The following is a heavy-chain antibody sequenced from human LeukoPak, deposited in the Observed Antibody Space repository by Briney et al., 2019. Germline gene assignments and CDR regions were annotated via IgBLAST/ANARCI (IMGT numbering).Heavy chain of an antibody. V-gene: IGHV5-51*01. CDR2: TYPGDSDT. CDR3: ARLPYSGHDYSDY. D-gene: IGHD5-12*01. Sequence: GESLKISCKGSGYSFTSYWIGWVRQMPGKGLEWMGITYPGDSDTRYSPSFQGQVTISADKSISTAYLQWSSLKASDTAMYYCARLPYSGHDYSDYWGQGTLVTVSS. CDR1: GYSFTSYW. J-gene: IGHJ4*02.